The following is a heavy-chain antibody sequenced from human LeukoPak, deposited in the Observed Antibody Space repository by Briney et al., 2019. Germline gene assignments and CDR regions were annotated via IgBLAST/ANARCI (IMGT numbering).Heavy chain of an antibody. J-gene: IGHJ5*02. V-gene: IGHV4-59*08. CDR2: IYYSGST. CDR1: GGSISGYY. CDR3: PRHLNVDTAMIDWFDP. Sequence: AGTLSLTCTVSGGSISGYYLSWIRQPPGKGLEWVGYIYYSGSTNYNPALKSRGTISLDTSKNKFSLKLRSVTAVATAVYSCPRHLNVDTAMIDWFDPWGQGTLVTVSS. D-gene: IGHD5-18*01.